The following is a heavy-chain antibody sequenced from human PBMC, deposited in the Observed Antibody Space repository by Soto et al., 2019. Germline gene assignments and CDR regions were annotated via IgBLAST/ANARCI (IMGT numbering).Heavy chain of an antibody. D-gene: IGHD1-26*01. CDR2: INYSGNT. Sequence: SETLSLTCIVSGGAISNYFWSWIRQPPGKGPEWLGYINYSGNTNYNPSLKNRATMSIDTSKNQFSLRLNSVTAADTAVYYCAXNPKIVGMDSYPVDFYPGIDVCGQGATVTVSS. V-gene: IGHV4-59*01. CDR3: AXNPKIVGMDSYPVDFYPGIDV. CDR1: GGAISNYF. J-gene: IGHJ6*02.